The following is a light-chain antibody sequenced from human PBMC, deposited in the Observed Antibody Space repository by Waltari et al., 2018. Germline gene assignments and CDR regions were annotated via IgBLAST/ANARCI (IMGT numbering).Light chain of an antibody. V-gene: IGLV2-11*01. J-gene: IGLJ1*01. CDR3: CSYAGSYTYV. Sequence: QSPLTRPRPVSGPPGQPVTTSSPGTSSDVVVYNLFSWYQQHPGNAPNLMIYDVSKRPPGVPDRFSGSKYGNTASLTISGLQADDEADYYCCSYAGSYTYVFGTGTKVTVL. CDR1: SSDVVVYNL. CDR2: DVS.